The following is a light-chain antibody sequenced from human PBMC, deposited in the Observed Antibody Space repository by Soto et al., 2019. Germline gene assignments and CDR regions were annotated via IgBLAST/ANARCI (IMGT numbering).Light chain of an antibody. V-gene: IGLV2-14*01. CDR2: EVS. CDR3: FSYTSSGTYV. CDR1: SSDVGNYKY. Sequence: QSVLTQPASVSGSPGQSITISCTGTSSDVGNYKYVSWYQQHPGKAPKLMIYEVSNRPSGVSNRFSGSKSGNTASLTISGLQAEDEPDYYCFSYTSSGTYVFGTGTKLTV. J-gene: IGLJ1*01.